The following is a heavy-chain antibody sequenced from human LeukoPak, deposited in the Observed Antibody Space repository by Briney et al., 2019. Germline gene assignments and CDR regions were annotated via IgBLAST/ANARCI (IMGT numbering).Heavy chain of an antibody. Sequence: GGSLRLSCADSGFTFSSHSMNWVRQAPGKGLEWVSSISSSSSYIYYADSVKGRFTISRDNAKNSLYLQMDSLRAEDTAVYYCARDFGSSLYTDFDYWGQGTLVTVSS. CDR2: ISSSSSYI. D-gene: IGHD6-13*01. V-gene: IGHV3-21*01. CDR3: ARDFGSSLYTDFDY. CDR1: GFTFSSHS. J-gene: IGHJ4*02.